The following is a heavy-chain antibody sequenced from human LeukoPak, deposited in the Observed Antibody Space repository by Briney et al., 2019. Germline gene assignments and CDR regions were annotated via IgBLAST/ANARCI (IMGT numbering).Heavy chain of an antibody. CDR3: AKRSRGRLLWFGGPFDY. V-gene: IGHV3-23*01. Sequence: GGSLRLSCAASGFTFSNYGMSWVRQAPRKGLEWVSAISGSGGSTHYADSVKGRFTISRDNSKNTLYLQMNSLRAEDTAVYYCAKRSRGRLLWFGGPFDYWGQGTLVTVSS. CDR2: ISGSGGST. D-gene: IGHD3-10*01. J-gene: IGHJ4*02. CDR1: GFTFSNYG.